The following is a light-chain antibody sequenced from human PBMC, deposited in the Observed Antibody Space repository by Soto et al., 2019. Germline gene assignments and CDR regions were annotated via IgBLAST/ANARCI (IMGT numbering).Light chain of an antibody. V-gene: IGKV3-20*01. J-gene: IGKJ1*01. CDR3: HQYGSSPRT. CDR2: AAS. CDR1: QRVSSNY. Sequence: EVVLTQSPGTLSLFPGERATLSCRASQRVSSNYFAWYQQRPGQAPRLLIDAASRRATGIPDRFSGSGSGTDFALTISRLDPEDFAVYYCHQYGSSPRTFGQGTNVEIK.